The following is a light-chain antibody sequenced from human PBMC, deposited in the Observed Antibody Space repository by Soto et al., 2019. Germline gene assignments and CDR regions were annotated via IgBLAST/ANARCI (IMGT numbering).Light chain of an antibody. Sequence: QSGLTQPASVSGSPGQSITISCTGTSSDVGSYDLVSWYQQHPDKAPKLMIYEVSERPSGVSNRFSGSKSGNTASLTISGLQAEDEADYYCCSYAGSSTLIFGGGTKLTVL. CDR2: EVS. J-gene: IGLJ2*01. CDR3: CSYAGSSTLI. V-gene: IGLV2-23*02. CDR1: SSDVGSYDL.